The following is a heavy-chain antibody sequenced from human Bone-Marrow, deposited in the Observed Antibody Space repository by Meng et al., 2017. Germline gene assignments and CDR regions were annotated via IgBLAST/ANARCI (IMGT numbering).Heavy chain of an antibody. CDR2: ISYDGSNR. D-gene: IGHD1-26*01. V-gene: IGHV3-30*18. J-gene: IGHJ4*02. CDR3: AKDTGSYFEY. Sequence: MQLLESGGGLVQLGGSLRLSCAASGFTFSSNGMHWVRQAPGKGLEWVAVISYDGSNRYYADSVKGRFTISRDNSKNTLYLQMNSLRGEDTAVYYCAKDTGSYFEYWGQGTLVTVSS. CDR1: GFTFSSNG.